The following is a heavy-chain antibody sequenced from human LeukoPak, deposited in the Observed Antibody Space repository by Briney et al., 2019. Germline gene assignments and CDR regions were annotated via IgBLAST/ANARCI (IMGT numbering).Heavy chain of an antibody. CDR3: AREEEVAVVSGWSYYFGY. V-gene: IGHV3-30-3*01. J-gene: IGHJ4*02. CDR2: ISYDGSNK. D-gene: IGHD6-19*01. CDR1: GFTFSSYA. Sequence: GGSLRLSCAASGFTFSSYAMHWVRQAPGKGLEWVAVISYDGSNKYYADSVKGRFTISRDNSKNTLYLQMNSLRAEDTAVYYCAREEEVAVVSGWSYYFGYWGQGTLVTVSS.